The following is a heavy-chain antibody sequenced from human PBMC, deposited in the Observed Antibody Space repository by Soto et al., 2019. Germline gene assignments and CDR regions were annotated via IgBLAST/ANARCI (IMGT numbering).Heavy chain of an antibody. Sequence: PSGTLSLTCTVSGGSISSSSYYWGWIRQPPGKGLEWIGYIYYSGSTYYNPSLKSRVTISVDTSKNQFSLKLSSVTAADTAVYYCARETDYDSPNYYYYYGMDVWGQGTTVTVSS. CDR2: IYYSGST. CDR1: GGSISSSSYY. D-gene: IGHD3-22*01. CDR3: ARETDYDSPNYYYYYGMDV. J-gene: IGHJ6*02. V-gene: IGHV4-30-4*08.